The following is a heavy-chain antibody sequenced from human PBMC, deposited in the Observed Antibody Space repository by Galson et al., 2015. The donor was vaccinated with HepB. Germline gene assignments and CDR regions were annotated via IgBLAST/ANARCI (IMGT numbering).Heavy chain of an antibody. J-gene: IGHJ6*02. D-gene: IGHD2-15*01. CDR2: ISYDGSNK. CDR1: GFSFSNYG. CDR3: AKDGGVVVVAATYGMDV. Sequence: SLRLSCAASGFSFSNYGMHWVRQAPGKGLEWVAVISYDGSNKYYADSEKGRFTISRANSKNTLYLQMNSLRAEDTAVYYCAKDGGVVVVAATYGMDVWGQGTTVTVSS. V-gene: IGHV3-30*18.